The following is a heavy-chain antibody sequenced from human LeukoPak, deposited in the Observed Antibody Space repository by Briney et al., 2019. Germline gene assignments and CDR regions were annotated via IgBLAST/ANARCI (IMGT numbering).Heavy chain of an antibody. CDR2: IWYDESNK. D-gene: IGHD5-24*01. Sequence: GGSLRLSCAASGFIFSSYGMHWVRQAPGKGLEWVAVIWYDESNKYYADSVKGRFTISRDNSKNTVYLQMNSLRAEDTAMYYCARRDDHNGRDYWGQGTLVTVSS. J-gene: IGHJ4*02. V-gene: IGHV3-33*01. CDR1: GFIFSSYG. CDR3: ARRDDHNGRDY.